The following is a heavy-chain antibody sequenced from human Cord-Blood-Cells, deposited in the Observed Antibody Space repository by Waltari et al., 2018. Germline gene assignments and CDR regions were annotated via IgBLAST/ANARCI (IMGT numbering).Heavy chain of an antibody. J-gene: IGHJ3*02. CDR2: INHSGST. V-gene: IGHV4-34*01. Sequence: QVQLQQWGAGLLKPSETPSLTCAVYGGSFSGYYWSWIRQPPGKGLEWIGEINHSGSTNYNPSLKSRVTISVDTSKNQFSLKLSSVTAADTAVYYCARGVAFDIWGQGTMVTVSS. CDR1: GGSFSGYY. CDR3: ARGVAFDI.